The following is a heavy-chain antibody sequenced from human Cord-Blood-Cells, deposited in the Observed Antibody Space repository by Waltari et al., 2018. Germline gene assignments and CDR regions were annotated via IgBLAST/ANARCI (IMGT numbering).Heavy chain of an antibody. V-gene: IGHV3-23*01. D-gene: IGHD3-3*01. J-gene: IGHJ4*02. CDR1: GFTFSSYA. Sequence: EVQLLESGGGLVQPGGSLRLSCAASGFTFSSYAMSWVRQAPGKGLEWVSAISGSGGSTYYADSVKGRFTISRDNSKNTLYLQMNSLRAEDTAVYYCAKDRITIFGVVITHYFDYWGQGTLVTVSS. CDR2: ISGSGGST. CDR3: AKDRITIFGVVITHYFDY.